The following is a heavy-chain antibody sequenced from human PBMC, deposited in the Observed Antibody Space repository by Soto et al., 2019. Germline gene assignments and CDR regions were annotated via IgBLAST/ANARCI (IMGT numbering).Heavy chain of an antibody. CDR1: GFTFSSYG. V-gene: IGHV3-30*18. J-gene: IGHJ4*02. D-gene: IGHD3-10*01. CDR3: AKDSKVRGVSFNDY. CDR2: ISYDGSNK. Sequence: PGGSLRLSCAASGFTFSSYGMHWVRQAPGKGLEWVAVISYDGSNKYYADSVKGRFTISRDNSKNTLYLQMNSLRAEDTAVYYCAKDSKVRGVSFNDYWGQGTLVTVSS.